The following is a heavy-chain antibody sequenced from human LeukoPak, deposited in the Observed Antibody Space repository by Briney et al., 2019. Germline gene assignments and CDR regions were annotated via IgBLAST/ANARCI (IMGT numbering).Heavy chain of an antibody. CDR1: GSTFSNYW. J-gene: IGHJ4*02. CDR3: VRDQRLSY. V-gene: IGHV3-7*01. D-gene: IGHD6-25*01. Sequence: GGSLRLSCAASGSTFSNYWLGWVRQAPGKGLEWVAKVNRDGSEKNYVDSVKGRFTISRDNAKNSLYLQMNSLRAEDTAVYYCVRDQRLSYCGQGTLVTVSS. CDR2: VNRDGSEK.